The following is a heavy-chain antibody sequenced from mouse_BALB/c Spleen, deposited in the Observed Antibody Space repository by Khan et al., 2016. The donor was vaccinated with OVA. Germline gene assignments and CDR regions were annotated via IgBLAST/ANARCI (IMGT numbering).Heavy chain of an antibody. V-gene: IGHV1-5*01. Sequence: VQLQQSGTVLARPGASVKMSCKASGYTFTSYWMHWVKQRPGQGLEWIGAIYPVNSDTNYNQKFKGKAKLTAVTSTSTAYMEFNSLTNEDSAVYYCTRNGFGNYESWDYWGQGTTLTVSS. CDR1: GYTFTSYW. CDR2: IYPVNSDT. J-gene: IGHJ2*01. CDR3: TRNGFGNYESWDY. D-gene: IGHD2-1*01.